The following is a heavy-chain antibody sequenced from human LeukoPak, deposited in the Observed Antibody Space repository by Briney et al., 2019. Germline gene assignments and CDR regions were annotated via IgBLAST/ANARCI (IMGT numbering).Heavy chain of an antibody. J-gene: IGHJ6*03. CDR3: ARGLAYYDYVWGSYRSHYYYMDV. D-gene: IGHD3-16*02. V-gene: IGHV1-8*03. Sequence: ASVKVSCKASGYTFTSYDINWVRQATGQGLEWMGWMNPNSGNTGYAQKFQGRVTITRNTSISTAYMELSSLRSEDTAVYYCARGLAYYDYVWGSYRSHYYYMDVWGQGTLVTVSS. CDR2: MNPNSGNT. CDR1: GYTFTSYD.